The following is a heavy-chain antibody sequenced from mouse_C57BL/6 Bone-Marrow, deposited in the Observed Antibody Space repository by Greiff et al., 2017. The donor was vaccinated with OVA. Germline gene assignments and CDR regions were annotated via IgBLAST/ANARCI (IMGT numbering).Heavy chain of an antibody. D-gene: IGHD1-1*01. CDR1: GFSLTSYG. CDR3: ARHGYYGSSSYYAMDY. CDR2: IWSDGST. J-gene: IGHJ4*01. V-gene: IGHV2-6-1*01. Sequence: VQLQESGPGLVAPSQSLSITCTVSGFSLTSYGVHWVRQPPGKGLEWLVVIWSDGSTTYNSALKSRLSISKDNSKSQVFLKMNSLQTDDTAMYYCARHGYYGSSSYYAMDYWGQGTSVTVSS.